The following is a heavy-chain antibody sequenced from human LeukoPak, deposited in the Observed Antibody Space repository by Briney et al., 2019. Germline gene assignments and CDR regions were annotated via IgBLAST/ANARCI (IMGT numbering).Heavy chain of an antibody. J-gene: IGHJ4*02. V-gene: IGHV4-34*01. CDR3: AGSGYSGYDLNY. CDR2: INHSGST. CDR1: GGSFSGYY. D-gene: IGHD5-12*01. Sequence: SETLSLTCAVSGGSFSGYYWSWIRQPPGKGLEWIGEINHSGSTNYNPSRKSRATISVDTSKNQFSLKLSSVTAADTAVYYCAGSGYSGYDLNYWGQGTLVTVSS.